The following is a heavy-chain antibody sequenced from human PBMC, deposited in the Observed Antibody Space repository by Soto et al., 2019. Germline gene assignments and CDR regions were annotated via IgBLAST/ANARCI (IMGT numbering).Heavy chain of an antibody. CDR1: GYTFTNYA. V-gene: IGHV1-3*01. Sequence: ASVKVSCKASGYTFTNYAMHWVRQAPGRRLEWMGWINAGNGNTKYSQKFQGRVTILRDTSASTAYMELSSLRSEDTAVYYCARDYRPDCSSTSCYNRLDPWGQGTLVTVSS. J-gene: IGHJ5*02. CDR3: ARDYRPDCSSTSCYNRLDP. D-gene: IGHD2-2*02. CDR2: INAGNGNT.